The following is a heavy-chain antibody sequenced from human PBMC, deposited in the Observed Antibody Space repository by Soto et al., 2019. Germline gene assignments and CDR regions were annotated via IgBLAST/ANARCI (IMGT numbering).Heavy chain of an antibody. V-gene: IGHV3-21*01. D-gene: IGHD6-13*01. CDR3: TRDASRDSSARGWFDP. J-gene: IGHJ5*02. CDR2: ISSNSAYI. Sequence: GGSLRLSCAASGFTFRSFTMNWIRQAPGKGLEWVSTISSNSAYIYYTDALRGRFTISRDNAKNSLHLQINSLRAEDTAVYYCTRDASRDSSARGWFDPWGPGTLVTVSS. CDR1: GFTFRSFT.